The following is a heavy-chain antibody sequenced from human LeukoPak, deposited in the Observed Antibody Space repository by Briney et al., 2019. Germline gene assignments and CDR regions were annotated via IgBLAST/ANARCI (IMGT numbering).Heavy chain of an antibody. CDR2: FDPEDGET. V-gene: IGHV1-24*01. CDR3: ARDYGGTLEWDWLYYGMDV. CDR1: GYTLTELS. D-gene: IGHD4-23*01. Sequence: TSVKVSCKVSGYTLTELSMHWVRQAPGKGLEWMGGFDPEDGETIYAQKFQGRVTITADKSTSTAYMELSSMRSEDTAVYYCARDYGGTLEWDWLYYGMDVWGQGTTVTVSS. J-gene: IGHJ6*02.